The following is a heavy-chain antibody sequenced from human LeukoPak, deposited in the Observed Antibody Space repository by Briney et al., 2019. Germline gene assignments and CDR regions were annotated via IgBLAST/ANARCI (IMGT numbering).Heavy chain of an antibody. CDR2: ISSGSTYI. J-gene: IGHJ4*02. V-gene: IGHV3-21*04. D-gene: IGHD2-15*01. CDR3: ARRDIVVVVSASDY. CDR1: EFTFSTYS. Sequence: SGGSLRLSCAASEFTFSTYSMNWVREAPGEGLEWVSSISSGSTYIYYADSVKGRFTISRDNSKNTVYLQMNSLRVDDTAVYFCARRDIVVVVSASDYWGQGTLVTVSS.